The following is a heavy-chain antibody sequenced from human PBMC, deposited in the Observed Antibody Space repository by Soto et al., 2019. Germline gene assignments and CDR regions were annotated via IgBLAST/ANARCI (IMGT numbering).Heavy chain of an antibody. V-gene: IGHV3-23*01. D-gene: IGHD6-19*01. CDR1: GFFFSSYT. CDR2: FSATSENT. J-gene: IGHJ4*02. Sequence: EVQLLESGGGLVQPGGSLRLSCVGSGFFFSSYTMTWVRQAPGKGLEWVSSFSATSENTYYADSVRGRFTISRDNSKNTLVLQMNSLTAEDTAMYYCAKARDQQWVRLPFDYWGQGIRVIVSS. CDR3: AKARDQQWVRLPFDY.